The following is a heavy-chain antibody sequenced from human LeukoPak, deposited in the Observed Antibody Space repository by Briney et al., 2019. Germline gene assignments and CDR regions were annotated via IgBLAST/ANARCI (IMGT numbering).Heavy chain of an antibody. Sequence: GGSLRLSCAASGFTFSSYSMNWVRQAPGKGLEWVSSISSSSSYIYYADSVKGRFTISRDNAKNSLYLQMNSLRGEDTAVYYCARDEWELPLGYWGQGILVTVSS. J-gene: IGHJ4*02. CDR3: ARDEWELPLGY. CDR1: GFTFSSYS. V-gene: IGHV3-21*01. D-gene: IGHD1-26*01. CDR2: ISSSSSYI.